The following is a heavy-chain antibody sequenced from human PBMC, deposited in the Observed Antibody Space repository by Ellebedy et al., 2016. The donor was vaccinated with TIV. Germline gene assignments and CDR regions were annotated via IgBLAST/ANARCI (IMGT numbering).Heavy chain of an antibody. CDR3: SHDGYDILTSYYRFDY. J-gene: IGHJ4*02. Sequence: SGPTLVKPTQTLTLTCTFSGFSLSTRGVGVGWIRQPPGKALEWLALIYWDDDKRYSPSLKSRLTIPKDTSKNQVVLTITNMDPVDTATYYCSHDGYDILTSYYRFDYWGQGTLVTVSS. D-gene: IGHD3-9*01. CDR2: IYWDDDK. CDR1: GFSLSTRGVG. V-gene: IGHV2-5*02.